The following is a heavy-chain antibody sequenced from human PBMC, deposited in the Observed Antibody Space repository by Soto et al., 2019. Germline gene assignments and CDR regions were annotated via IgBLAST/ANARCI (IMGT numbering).Heavy chain of an antibody. Sequence: GGSLRLSCAASGFTFSNAWMNWVRQAPGKGLEWVGRIKSKTDGGTTDYAAPVKGRFTISRDDSKNTLYLQMNSLKTEDTAVYYCTLTYYDDSSGYYLRAYFDYWGQGNLVTVSS. D-gene: IGHD3-22*01. CDR1: GFTFSNAW. J-gene: IGHJ4*02. CDR2: IKSKTDGGTT. V-gene: IGHV3-15*07. CDR3: TLTYYDDSSGYYLRAYFDY.